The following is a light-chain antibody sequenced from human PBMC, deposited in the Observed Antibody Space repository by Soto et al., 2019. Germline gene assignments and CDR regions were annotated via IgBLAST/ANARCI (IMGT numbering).Light chain of an antibody. CDR3: SSYTSSNTQV. Sequence: QSVLTQPASVSGSPGQSSTISCTGTSSDVGGYNYVSWYQQHPGKAPKLMIYEVTNRPSGVSNRFSGSQSGNTASLTISGLQSEDEAEYYCSSYTSSNTQVFGTGTKVTVL. V-gene: IGLV2-14*01. CDR2: EVT. CDR1: SSDVGGYNY. J-gene: IGLJ1*01.